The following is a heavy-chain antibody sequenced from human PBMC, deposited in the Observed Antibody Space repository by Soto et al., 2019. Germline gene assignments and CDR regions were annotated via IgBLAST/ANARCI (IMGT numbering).Heavy chain of an antibody. CDR1: GASISSGGSY. V-gene: IGHV4-39*01. CDR3: ERREDGTMFDS. Sequence: QLQLQESGPGLVKPSETLSLTCAVSGASISSGGSYWVWIRQPPEKGLEWIGTIFSGGSTYYNPSLESRVAISADTSRNQLSLKLRSVTAADTAVYYCERREDGTMFDSWGQGTLVTVSS. CDR2: IFSGGST. J-gene: IGHJ4*02. D-gene: IGHD1-1*01.